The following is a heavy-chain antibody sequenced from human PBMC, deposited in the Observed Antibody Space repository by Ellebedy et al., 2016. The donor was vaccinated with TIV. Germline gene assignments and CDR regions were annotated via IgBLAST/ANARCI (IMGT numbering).Heavy chain of an antibody. J-gene: IGHJ4*02. CDR2: IYSSGNT. D-gene: IGHD5-18*01. CDR3: ARAVDTAIVINY. CDR1: GGPINSGAYY. Sequence: LRLSSTVFGGPINSGAYYWSWIRQPPGKGLEWIGYIYSSGNTYYNPSLKSRVTISLDTSKNQFSLKLSSVTAADSAVYYCARAVDTAIVINYWGQGTLVIVSS. V-gene: IGHV4-30-4*01.